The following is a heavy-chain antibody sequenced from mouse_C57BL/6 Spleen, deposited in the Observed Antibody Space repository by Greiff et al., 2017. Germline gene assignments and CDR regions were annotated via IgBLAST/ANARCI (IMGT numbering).Heavy chain of an antibody. D-gene: IGHD2-1*01. J-gene: IGHJ3*01. CDR2: ISYDGSN. CDR1: GYSIPSGSY. Sequence: EVKLVESGPGLVKPSQSLSLTCSVTGYSIPSGSYWNWIRQFPGNKLEWMGYISYDGSNNYNPSLKNRISITRDTPKNQFFLKWNSVTTEDTATYYWARGGYGNYKAWFAYWGQETLVTVSA. V-gene: IGHV3-6*01. CDR3: ARGGYGNYKAWFAY.